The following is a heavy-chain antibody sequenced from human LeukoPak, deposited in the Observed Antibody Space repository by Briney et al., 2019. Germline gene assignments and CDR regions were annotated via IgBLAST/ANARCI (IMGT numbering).Heavy chain of an antibody. Sequence: GGSLRLSCAASGFTFSSYSMNWVRQAPGKGLEWVSSISSSSSYIYYADSVKGRFTISRDNAKNSLYLQMNSLRAEDTAVYYCARHCGGSCSYYFDYWGQGTLVTVSS. D-gene: IGHD2-15*01. CDR3: ARHCGGSCSYYFDY. J-gene: IGHJ4*02. V-gene: IGHV3-21*01. CDR2: ISSSSSYI. CDR1: GFTFSSYS.